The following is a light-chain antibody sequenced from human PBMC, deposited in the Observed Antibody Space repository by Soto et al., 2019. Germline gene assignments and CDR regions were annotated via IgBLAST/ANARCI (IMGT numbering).Light chain of an antibody. CDR1: QDIRND. V-gene: IGKV1-6*01. J-gene: IGKJ2*01. CDR2: GTS. CDR3: LQDYIYPYT. Sequence: AIQMTQSPSSLSVSVGDRVTITCRASQDIRNDLGWYQQKPGKAPKLLIYGTSNLQSGVPSRFSGRGSGTEFTLTISSLQPEDFAIYYCLQDYIYPYTVGQGTKVDIK.